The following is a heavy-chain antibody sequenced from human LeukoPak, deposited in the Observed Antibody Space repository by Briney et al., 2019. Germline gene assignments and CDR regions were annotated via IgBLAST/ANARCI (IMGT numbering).Heavy chain of an antibody. CDR3: ASLDY. CDR2: INSDGSTT. V-gene: IGHV3-74*01. Sequence: GGSLRLSCAASGFTFSIYRVHWVRQAPGKGLVWVSSINSDGSTTSYADSVKGRFTISRDNAKNTLYLQMNTLRAEDTAVYYCASLDYWGQGTPVTVSS. CDR1: GFTFSIYR. J-gene: IGHJ4*02.